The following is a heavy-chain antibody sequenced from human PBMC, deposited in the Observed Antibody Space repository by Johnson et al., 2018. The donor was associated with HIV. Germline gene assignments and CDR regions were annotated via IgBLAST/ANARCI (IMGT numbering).Heavy chain of an antibody. D-gene: IGHD1-1*01. Sequence: QVQLVESGGGVVQPEGSLRLSCAASGFTFSDHYMSWIRQAPEKGLEWVSYISGSGDTIYYADSVKGRFTIARDSAKNSLYLQMNSLRDEDTAVYFCARGGGWKGSFDIWCQGTMVTVSS. V-gene: IGHV3-11*04. J-gene: IGHJ3*02. CDR2: ISGSGDTI. CDR3: ARGGGWKGSFDI. CDR1: GFTFSDHY.